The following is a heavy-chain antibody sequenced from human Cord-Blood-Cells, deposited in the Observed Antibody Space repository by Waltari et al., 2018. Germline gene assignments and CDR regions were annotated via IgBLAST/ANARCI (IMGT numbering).Heavy chain of an antibody. CDR1: GASVSSNSAA. CDR2: TYYRSKWYN. D-gene: IGHD7-27*01. V-gene: IGHV6-1*01. CDR3: ARSLKTGRNLHFDY. Sequence: QVQLQQSGPGLVKPSQTLSLTCAISGASVSSNSAAWNWIRESPSRGLEWLGRTYYRSKWYNDYAVSVKSRITINPDPSKNQFSLQLNSVTPEDTAVYYCARSLKTGRNLHFDYWGQGTLVTVSS. J-gene: IGHJ4*02.